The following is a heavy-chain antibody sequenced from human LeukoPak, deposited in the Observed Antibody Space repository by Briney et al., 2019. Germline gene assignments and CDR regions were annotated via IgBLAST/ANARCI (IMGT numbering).Heavy chain of an antibody. CDR3: ARFLTGSGYFDY. Sequence: GGSLRLSCAASGFTLSSYWMSWVRQAPGKGLEWVSVIYSGGSTYYADSVKGRFTISRDNSKNTLYLQMNSLRAEDTAVYYCARFLTGSGYFDYWGQGTLVTVSS. CDR1: GFTLSSYW. V-gene: IGHV3-53*01. J-gene: IGHJ4*02. D-gene: IGHD3-10*01. CDR2: IYSGGST.